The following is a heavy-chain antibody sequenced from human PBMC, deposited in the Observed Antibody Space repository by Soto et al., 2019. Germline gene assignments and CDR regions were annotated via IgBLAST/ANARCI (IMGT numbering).Heavy chain of an antibody. CDR1: GYTFTSYD. CDR2: MNPNSGNT. Sequence: QVQLVQSGAEVKKPGASVKVSCKASGYTFTSYDINWVRQATGQGLEWMGWMNPNSGNTAYAQKFQGRVTMTRNTTISKAYMERSSLRSEDTAVYDCARERTGPNYFDYWGQGTLVTVSS. D-gene: IGHD1-7*01. J-gene: IGHJ4*02. CDR3: ARERTGPNYFDY. V-gene: IGHV1-8*01.